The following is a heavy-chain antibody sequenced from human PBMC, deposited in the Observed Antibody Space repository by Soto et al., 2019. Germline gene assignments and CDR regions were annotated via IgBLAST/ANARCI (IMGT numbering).Heavy chain of an antibody. Sequence: ALRLSCAASGFTFNIYGMHLVRQAPDKGLEWAALISYDGSNQYYADSVKGRFTISRDNSKNTLFLQMNSLRADDTAVYYCAKDQASGQGSFDSWGQGTLVTVSS. CDR2: ISYDGSNQ. J-gene: IGHJ4*02. V-gene: IGHV3-30*18. CDR1: GFTFNIYG. CDR3: AKDQASGQGSFDS.